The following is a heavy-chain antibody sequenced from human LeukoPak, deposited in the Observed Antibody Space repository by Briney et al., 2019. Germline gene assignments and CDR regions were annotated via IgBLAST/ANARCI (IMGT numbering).Heavy chain of an antibody. CDR2: IIENGGET. D-gene: IGHD6-13*01. Sequence: QPGGSLRLSYAASGFTFNKFAMSWVRQAPGKGLEWVSGIIENGGETCYADSVRGRFTISRDNSKNTLYLQMNSLRAEDTAVYYCAKDYEYNSNTWYFHWGRGTLVSVSS. V-gene: IGHV3-23*01. J-gene: IGHJ4*02. CDR3: AKDYEYNSNTWYFH. CDR1: GFTFNKFA.